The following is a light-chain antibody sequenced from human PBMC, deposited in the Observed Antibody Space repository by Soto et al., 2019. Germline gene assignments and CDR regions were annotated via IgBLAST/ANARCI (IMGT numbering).Light chain of an antibody. J-gene: IGLJ2*01. Sequence: QSVLTQSPSASASLGASVKLTCTLSSGHSSYAIAWHQQQPDKGPRYLMKINSDGSHSKGDGIPDRFSGSSSGAERHLTISSLQSEDEADYYCQTWGTAVHDVIFGGGTKLTVL. CDR2: INSDGSH. CDR3: QTWGTAVHDVI. V-gene: IGLV4-69*01. CDR1: SGHSSYA.